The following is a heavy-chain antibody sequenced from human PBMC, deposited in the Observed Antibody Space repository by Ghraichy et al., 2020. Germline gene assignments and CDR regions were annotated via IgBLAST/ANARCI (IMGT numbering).Heavy chain of an antibody. CDR1: GGSISSYY. J-gene: IGHJ6*02. Sequence: SETLSLTCTVSGGSISSYYWSWIRQPAGKGLEWIGRIYTSGSTNYNPSLKSRVTMSVDTSKNQFSLKLSSVTAADTAVYYCARDGGYYDSSGYYLDRYYYYYYGMDVWGQGTTVTVSS. CDR3: ARDGGYYDSSGYYLDRYYYYYYGMDV. CDR2: IYTSGST. D-gene: IGHD3-22*01. V-gene: IGHV4-4*07.